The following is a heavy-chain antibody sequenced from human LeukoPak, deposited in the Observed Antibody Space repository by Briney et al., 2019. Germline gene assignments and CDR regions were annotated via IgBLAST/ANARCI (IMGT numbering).Heavy chain of an antibody. V-gene: IGHV4-34*01. Sequence: SETLSLTCAVPTGSFSGYFWSWLRQPPGKGLECIGDINHSGSSHYNPSLKNRAVMSIDTSKNEFSLRLTSVTAADTAVYYCARGRGHNWDQIYFVYWGHGTLVTVSS. CDR2: INHSGSS. J-gene: IGHJ4*01. D-gene: IGHD1-20*01. CDR3: ARGRGHNWDQIYFVY. CDR1: TGSFSGYF.